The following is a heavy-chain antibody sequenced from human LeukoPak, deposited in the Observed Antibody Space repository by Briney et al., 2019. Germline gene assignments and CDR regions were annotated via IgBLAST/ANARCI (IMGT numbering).Heavy chain of an antibody. V-gene: IGHV3-13*01. J-gene: IGHJ4*02. Sequence: GGSLRLSCAASGFTFSSYDMHWVRQVTGKGLEWVSEIGTAGDTYYPGSVKGRFTISRENAKNSLYLQMNSLRAGDTAVYYCARDRVVGATTYFDYWGQGTLVTVSS. CDR1: GFTFSSYD. CDR2: IGTAGDT. CDR3: ARDRVVGATTYFDY. D-gene: IGHD1-26*01.